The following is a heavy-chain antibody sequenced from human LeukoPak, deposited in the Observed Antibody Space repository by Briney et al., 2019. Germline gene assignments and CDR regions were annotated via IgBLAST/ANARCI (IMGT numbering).Heavy chain of an antibody. CDR3: AREVDEAFDI. CDR2: INHSGST. Sequence: SETLSLTCAVYGESFSGYYWSWIRQPPGKGLEWIGEINHSGSTNYNPSLKSRVTISVDTSKNQFSLKLSSMTAADTAVYYCAREVDEAFDIWGQGTMVTVSS. J-gene: IGHJ3*02. CDR1: GESFSGYY. V-gene: IGHV4-34*01.